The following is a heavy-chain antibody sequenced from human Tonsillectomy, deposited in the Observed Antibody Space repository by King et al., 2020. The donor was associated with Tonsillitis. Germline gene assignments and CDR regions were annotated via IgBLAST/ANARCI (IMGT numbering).Heavy chain of an antibody. Sequence: VQLQQWGAGLLKPSETLSLTCAVYGGSFSGYYWSWIRQPPGKGLEWIGEINHSGSTNYNPSLKSRVTISVDTSKNQFSLKLSSMTAADTAVYYIARLRPNSFYGDYALAYYYYHGMDVWGQGTTVTVSS. V-gene: IGHV4-34*01. CDR2: INHSGST. CDR3: ARLRPNSFYGDYALAYYYYHGMDV. J-gene: IGHJ6*02. CDR1: GGSFSGYY. D-gene: IGHD4-17*01.